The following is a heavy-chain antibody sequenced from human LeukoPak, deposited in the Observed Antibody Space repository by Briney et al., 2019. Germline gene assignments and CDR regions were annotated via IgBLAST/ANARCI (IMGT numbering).Heavy chain of an antibody. D-gene: IGHD3-10*01. V-gene: IGHV3-11*01. CDR2: LTSRSSGSTK. J-gene: IGHJ2*01. Sequence: GGSLRLTCAATGFIFSDYYMSWIRQAPGKGLEWISYLTSRSSGSTKYYADSVKGRFSISRDNAKNSLYLQMHSLGVEDTAVYYCARIPAWLGAFGYFDLWGRGTLLTVSS. CDR3: ARIPAWLGAFGYFDL. CDR1: GFIFSDYY.